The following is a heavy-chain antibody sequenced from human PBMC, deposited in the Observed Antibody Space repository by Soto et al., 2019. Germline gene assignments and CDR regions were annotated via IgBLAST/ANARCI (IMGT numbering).Heavy chain of an antibody. J-gene: IGHJ3*02. CDR1: GLTVSSNY. CDR2: LYSGGST. D-gene: IGHD3-10*01. Sequence: EVQLVETGGGLIQPGGCLRLSCAASGLTVSSNYMNWVRQAPGKGLEWVTVLYSGGSTHYAGSVKGRFIISRDNSKNTLYLQMNSLRGEDTAVYYCARDRPGDEGVGFGIWGHGTMVTVSS. CDR3: ARDRPGDEGVGFGI. V-gene: IGHV3-53*02.